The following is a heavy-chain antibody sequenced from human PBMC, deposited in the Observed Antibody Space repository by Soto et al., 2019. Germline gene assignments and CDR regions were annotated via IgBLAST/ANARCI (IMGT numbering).Heavy chain of an antibody. CDR3: ARHPESFGRGLGIDA. V-gene: IGHV3-30*14. CDR2: ISYDGSKI. D-gene: IGHD3-16*01. J-gene: IGHJ6*02. CDR1: GFSFSSYA. Sequence: QVQLVESGGGVVQPGRSLRLSCAASGFSFSSYAMHWVRQAPGTGLEWVAVISYDGSKIFYGDSVKGRFTISRDNSKNTLSVEMDSLRAEDTAVYYCARHPESFGRGLGIDAWGQGTTITVSS.